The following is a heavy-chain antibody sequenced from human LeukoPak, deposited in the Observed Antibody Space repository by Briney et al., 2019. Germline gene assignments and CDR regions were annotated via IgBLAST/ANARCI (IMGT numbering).Heavy chain of an antibody. CDR1: GFTFSSYG. D-gene: IGHD6-6*01. V-gene: IGHV3-30*18. CDR3: AKDSSWYFDL. CDR2: ISYDGSNK. Sequence: PGRSLRLSCAASGFTFSSYGMHWVRQAPGKGLEWVAVISYDGSNKYYADSVKGRFTISRDNSKNTLYLQMNSLRAEDTAVYYCAKDSSWYFDLWGRGTLVTVSS. J-gene: IGHJ2*01.